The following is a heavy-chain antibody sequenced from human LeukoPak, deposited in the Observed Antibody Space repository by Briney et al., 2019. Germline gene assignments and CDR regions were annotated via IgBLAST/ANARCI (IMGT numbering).Heavy chain of an antibody. D-gene: IGHD1-26*01. CDR2: IRYDGSNK. CDR1: GFTFSSYG. J-gene: IGHJ3*02. CDR3: AKEGVVGVVPWLDAFDI. V-gene: IGHV3-30*02. Sequence: PGGSLRLSCAASGFTFSSYGMHWVRQAPGKGLEWVAFIRYDGSNKYYADSVKVRFTISRDNSKNTLYLQMKSLRAEDTAVYYCAKEGVVGVVPWLDAFDIWGQGTMVTVSS.